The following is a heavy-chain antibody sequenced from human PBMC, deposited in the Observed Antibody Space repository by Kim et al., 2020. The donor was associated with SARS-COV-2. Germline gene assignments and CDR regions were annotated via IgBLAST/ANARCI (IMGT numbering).Heavy chain of an antibody. CDR1: DGSISSSTYS. J-gene: IGHJ6*02. CDR3: ARRGPAAGYGIDV. CDR2: FYSGST. D-gene: IGHD6-13*01. V-gene: IGHV4-39*01. Sequence: SETLSLTCSVSDGSISSSTYSWGWIRQPPGMGLEWIGAFYSGSTYYTPSLKSRTTISVETSKNQFSLKLSSVTAADTGVYYCARRGPAAGYGIDVWGQGT.